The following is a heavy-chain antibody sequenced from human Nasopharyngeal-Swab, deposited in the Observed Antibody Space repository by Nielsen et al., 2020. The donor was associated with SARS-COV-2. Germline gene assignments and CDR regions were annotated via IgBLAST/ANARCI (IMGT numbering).Heavy chain of an antibody. CDR1: GFTFNNYN. CDR2: ISSSTTYI. V-gene: IGHV3-21*01. J-gene: IGHJ6*02. Sequence: GGSLRLSCAASGFTFNNYNFNWVRQAPGKGLEWVSSISSSTTYIYYADSVKGRFTISGDNAKNYLYLQMNSLRAEDTAVYYCSRDVLDYGFWSAYFMDVWGQGTTVTVSS. D-gene: IGHD3-3*01. CDR3: SRDVLDYGFWSAYFMDV.